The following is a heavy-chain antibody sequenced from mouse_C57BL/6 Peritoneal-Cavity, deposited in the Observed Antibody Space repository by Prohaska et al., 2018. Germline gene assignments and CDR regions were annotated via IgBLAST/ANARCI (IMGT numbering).Heavy chain of an antibody. J-gene: IGHJ3*01. V-gene: IGHV1-54*01. Sequence: GQGLEWIGVINPGSGGTNYNEKFKGKATLTADKSSSTAYMQLSSLTSEDSAVYFCGAGFAYWGQVTLVTVSA. CDR2: INPGSGGT. CDR3: GAGFAY.